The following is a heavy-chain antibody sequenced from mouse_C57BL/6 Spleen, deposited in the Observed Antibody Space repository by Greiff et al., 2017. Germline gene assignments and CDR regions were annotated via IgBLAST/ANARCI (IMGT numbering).Heavy chain of an antibody. CDR1: GFTFSSYA. J-gene: IGHJ1*03. V-gene: IGHV5-9-1*02. CDR2: ISSGGDYI. D-gene: IGHD1-1*01. CDR3: TRVAAYYYYGSSYWYFDV. Sequence: DVKLVESGEGLVKPGGSLKLSCAASGFTFSSYAMSWVRQTPEKGLEWVAYISSGGDYIYYADTVKGRFTISRDNARNTLYLQMGSLKSEDTAMYYCTRVAAYYYYGSSYWYFDVWGTGTTVTVSS.